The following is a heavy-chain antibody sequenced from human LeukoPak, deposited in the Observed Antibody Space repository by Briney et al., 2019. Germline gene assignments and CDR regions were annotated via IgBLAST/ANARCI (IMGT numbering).Heavy chain of an antibody. J-gene: IGHJ4*02. CDR3: AGAYYGSGSFDY. D-gene: IGHD3-10*01. Sequence: SETLSLTCAVSGYSISGGYYWGWIRQPPGKGLEWIGEINHSGSTNYNPSLKSRVTISVDTSKNQFSLKLSSVTAADTAVYYCAGAYYGSGSFDYWGQGTLVTVSS. CDR1: GYSISGGYY. CDR2: INHSGST. V-gene: IGHV4-38-2*01.